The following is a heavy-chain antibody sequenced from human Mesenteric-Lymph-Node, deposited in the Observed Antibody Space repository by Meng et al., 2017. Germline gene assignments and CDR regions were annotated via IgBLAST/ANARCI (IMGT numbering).Heavy chain of an antibody. CDR2: INPNSGGT. V-gene: IGHV1-2*06. CDR3: ARVQDNWNYVPGDY. D-gene: IGHD1-7*01. J-gene: IGHJ4*02. Sequence: QVELVQSGAEVKKPGASVKASCTASGYTFTGYYIHWLRQAPGQGLEWMGRINPNSGGTNYAQKFQGRITMTRDTSNSTAYMQLSRLRSDDTAVYYCARVQDNWNYVPGDYWGQGTLVTASS. CDR1: GYTFTGYY.